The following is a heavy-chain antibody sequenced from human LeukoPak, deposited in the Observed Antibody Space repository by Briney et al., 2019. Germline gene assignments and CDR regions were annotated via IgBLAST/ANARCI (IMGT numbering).Heavy chain of an antibody. CDR1: GGSISSTSSY. V-gene: IGHV4-39*01. Sequence: SETLSLTCTVSGGSISSTSSYWGWIRQPPGKGLEWIATIYYSGSTYYNASLKSRITIAVDTSKSQFSLKLSSVTAADTAVYYCARLNYYGFDYWGQGTLVTFSS. CDR3: ARLNYYGFDY. J-gene: IGHJ4*02. CDR2: IYYSGST. D-gene: IGHD1-26*01.